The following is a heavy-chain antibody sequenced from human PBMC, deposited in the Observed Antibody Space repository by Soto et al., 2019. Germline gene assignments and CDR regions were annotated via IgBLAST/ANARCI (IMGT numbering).Heavy chain of an antibody. CDR1: GGTFSSYI. J-gene: IGHJ4*01. Sequence: QVQLVQSGAEVKKPGSSVKVSCTASGGTFSSYIIRWVRQAPGQGLEGMGRIIPILGIANYAQKFQCRVTITSDKSTSTAYMERSSLRSEDTAVYYCARDLARGRCYWGHGTMVTVSS. D-gene: IGHD3-16*01. V-gene: IGHV1-69*08. CDR2: IIPILGIA. CDR3: ARDLARGRCY.